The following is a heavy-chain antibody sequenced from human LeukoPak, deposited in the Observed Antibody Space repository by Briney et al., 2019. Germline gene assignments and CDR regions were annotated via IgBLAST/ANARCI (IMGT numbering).Heavy chain of an antibody. V-gene: IGHV3-48*03. Sequence: GGSLRLSCAASGFTFSSYEMNWVRQAPGKGLEWVSYIRSSGSTIYYADSVKGRFTISRDNAKNSLYLQMNSLRAEDTAVYYCARVLYGGNSNWFDSWGQGTLVTVSS. CDR2: IRSSGSTI. J-gene: IGHJ5*01. D-gene: IGHD4-23*01. CDR1: GFTFSSYE. CDR3: ARVLYGGNSNWFDS.